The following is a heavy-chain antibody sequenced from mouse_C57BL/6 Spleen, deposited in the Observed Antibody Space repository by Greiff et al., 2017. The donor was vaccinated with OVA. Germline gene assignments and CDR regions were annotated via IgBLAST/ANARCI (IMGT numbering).Heavy chain of an antibody. CDR2: FHPYNDDT. J-gene: IGHJ4*01. CDR3: ARRGIYYYGSSFYYAMDY. V-gene: IGHV1-47*01. Sequence: LVESGAELVKPGASVKMSCKASGYTFTTYPIEWMKQNHGKSLEWIGNFHPYNDDTKYNEKFKGKATLTVEKSSSTVYLELSRLTSDDSAVYYCARRGIYYYGSSFYYAMDYWGQGTSVTVSS. CDR1: GYTFTTYP. D-gene: IGHD1-1*01.